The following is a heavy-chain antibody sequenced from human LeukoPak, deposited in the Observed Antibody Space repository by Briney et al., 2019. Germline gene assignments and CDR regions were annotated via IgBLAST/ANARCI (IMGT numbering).Heavy chain of an antibody. J-gene: IGHJ4*02. CDR1: GFTFSSYG. CDR2: IWYDGSNK. Sequence: PGGSLRLSCAASGFTFSSYGMHWVRQAPGKGLEWVAAIWYDGSNKYYADSVKGRFTISRDNSKNTLYLQMNSLRAEDTAVYYCARDFYGCFDYWGQGTLVTVSS. CDR3: ARDFYGCFDY. D-gene: IGHD5-24*01. V-gene: IGHV3-33*01.